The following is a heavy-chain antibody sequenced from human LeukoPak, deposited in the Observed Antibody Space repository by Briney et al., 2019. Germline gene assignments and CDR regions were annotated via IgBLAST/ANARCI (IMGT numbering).Heavy chain of an antibody. CDR2: ITNTGSIM. CDR3: AKDREYLQVYYFDY. J-gene: IGHJ4*02. D-gene: IGHD2-2*02. Sequence: GGSLRLSCAASGFTFSTYHMNWVRQAPGKGLEWVSYITNTGSIMFYADSVKGRFTISRDNAKNSLYLQMNSLRAEDTAVYYCAKDREYLQVYYFDYWGQGTLVTVSS. CDR1: GFTFSTYH. V-gene: IGHV3-48*01.